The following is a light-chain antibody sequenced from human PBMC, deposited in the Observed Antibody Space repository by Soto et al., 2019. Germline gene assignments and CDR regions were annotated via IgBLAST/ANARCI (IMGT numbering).Light chain of an antibody. CDR1: QSISVW. CDR2: KAS. J-gene: IGKJ1*01. CDR3: QQYNSYSPT. Sequence: EIQMTQSPSAMSASVGDTANITSRASQSISVWLAWYQQKAGKAPNLLIYKASRLESGVPSRFSGSGSETEFTLTISGLQTGDSATYSCQQYNSYSPTFGKGTKVDIK. V-gene: IGKV1-5*03.